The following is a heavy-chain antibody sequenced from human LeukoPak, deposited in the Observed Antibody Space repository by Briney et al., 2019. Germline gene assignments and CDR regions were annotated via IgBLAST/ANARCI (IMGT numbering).Heavy chain of an antibody. V-gene: IGHV4-4*07. J-gene: IGHJ4*02. Sequence: TSETLSLTCSVSGGSISSYYWSWIRQPAGKGLGWIGHIYNSGSADYNPSLKGRATMSIDTSKNHFSLKLTSVTAADTAVYYCARFLGTPAFDYWGPGTLVTVSS. CDR3: ARFLGTPAFDY. D-gene: IGHD4-23*01. CDR1: GGSISSYY. CDR2: IYNSGSA.